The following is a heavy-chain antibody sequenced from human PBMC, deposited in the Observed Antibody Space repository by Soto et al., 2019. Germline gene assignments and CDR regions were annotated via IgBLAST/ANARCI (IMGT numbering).Heavy chain of an antibody. V-gene: IGHV3-48*02. CDR1: GFTFSTYT. CDR2: ISNKRSTT. Sequence: GGSLRLSCAASGFTFSTYTMNWVRQAPGKGLEWVSFISNKRSTTYYADSVKGRFAISRDDSKNSLYLHMNSLRDEDTAVYYCARVKFTYYYGMDVWGQGTTVTVSS. CDR3: ARVKFTYYYGMDV. J-gene: IGHJ6*02.